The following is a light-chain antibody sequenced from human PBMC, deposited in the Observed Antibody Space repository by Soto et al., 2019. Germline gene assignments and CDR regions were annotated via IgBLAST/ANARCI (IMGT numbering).Light chain of an antibody. Sequence: DIQLTQSPSSLSASVGDRVTITCRASQAIKSYLAWYQKKPGKAPSLLVYSASTLQSGVPSRFSGSGSGTQFTLTITGLQPEDFATYSCQHLKSSFPLSFGGGTKVEIK. J-gene: IGKJ4*01. CDR2: SAS. CDR3: QHLKSSFPLS. CDR1: QAIKSY. V-gene: IGKV1-9*01.